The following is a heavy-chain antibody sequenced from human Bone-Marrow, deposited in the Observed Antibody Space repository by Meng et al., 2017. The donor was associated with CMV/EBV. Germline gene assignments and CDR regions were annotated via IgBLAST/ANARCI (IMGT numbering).Heavy chain of an antibody. V-gene: IGHV6-1*01. Sequence: SGDSVSSNSAAWNWNRQSPSRGLEWLGRTYYRSKWCNDYAVSVKSRITINPDTSKNQFSLQLNSVTPEDTAVYYCARNRAGLLWFGDWGQGTLVTVSS. D-gene: IGHD3-10*01. CDR2: TYYRSKWCN. CDR3: ARNRAGLLWFGD. J-gene: IGHJ4*02. CDR1: GDSVSSNSAA.